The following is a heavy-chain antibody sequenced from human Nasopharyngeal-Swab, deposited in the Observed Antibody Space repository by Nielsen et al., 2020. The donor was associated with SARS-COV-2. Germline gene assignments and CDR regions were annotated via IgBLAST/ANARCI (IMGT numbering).Heavy chain of an antibody. CDR1: GYTFTSYD. CDR3: ARAGAAAPGVYYSMDV. D-gene: IGHD6-13*01. V-gene: IGHV1-8*01. J-gene: IGHJ6*02. Sequence: ASVKVSCKASGYTFTSYDINWVRQATGQGLEWMGWMNPNSGNTGYAQKFQGRVTMTRNTSISTAYMELSSLRSEDTAVYYCARAGAAAPGVYYSMDVWGQGTTVTVSS. CDR2: MNPNSGNT.